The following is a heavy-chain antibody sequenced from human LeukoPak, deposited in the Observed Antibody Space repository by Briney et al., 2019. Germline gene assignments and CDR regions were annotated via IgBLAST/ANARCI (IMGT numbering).Heavy chain of an antibody. V-gene: IGHV4-34*01. CDR2: INHSGST. D-gene: IGHD3-22*01. Sequence: SETLSLTCAVYGGSFSGYYWSWIRQPPGKGLEWIGEINHSGSTNYNPSLKSRVTISVDTSKNQFSLKLSSVTAADTAVYYCARADDSSGLDWFDPWGQGTLVTVSS. CDR1: GGSFSGYY. J-gene: IGHJ5*02. CDR3: ARADDSSGLDWFDP.